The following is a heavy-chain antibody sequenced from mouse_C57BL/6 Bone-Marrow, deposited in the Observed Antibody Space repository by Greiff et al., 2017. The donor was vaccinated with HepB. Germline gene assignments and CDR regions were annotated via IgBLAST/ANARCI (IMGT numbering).Heavy chain of an antibody. J-gene: IGHJ3*01. CDR3: AYDYDAWFAY. V-gene: IGHV1-59*01. D-gene: IGHD2-4*01. Sequence: QVQLQQPGAELVRPGTSVKLSCKASGYTFTSYWMHWVKQRPGQGLEWIGVIDPSDSYTNYNGKFKGKATLTADKSSSTAYMQLSSLTSEDSAVYFCAYDYDAWFAYWGQGTLVTVSA. CDR1: GYTFTSYW. CDR2: IDPSDSYT.